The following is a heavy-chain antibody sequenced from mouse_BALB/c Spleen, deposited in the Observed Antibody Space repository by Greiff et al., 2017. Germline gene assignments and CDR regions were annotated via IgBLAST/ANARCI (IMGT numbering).Heavy chain of an antibody. Sequence: DVMLVESGGGLVQPGGSRKLSCAASGFTFSSFGMHWVRQAPEKGLEWVAYISSGSSTIYYADTVKGRFTISRDNPKNTLFLQMTSLRSEDTAMYYCARSRGFAYWGQGTLVTVSA. V-gene: IGHV5-17*02. CDR3: ARSRGFAY. CDR1: GFTFSSFG. J-gene: IGHJ3*01. CDR2: ISSGSSTI.